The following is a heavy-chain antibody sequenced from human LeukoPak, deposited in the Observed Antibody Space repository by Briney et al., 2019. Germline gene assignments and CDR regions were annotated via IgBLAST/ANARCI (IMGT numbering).Heavy chain of an antibody. D-gene: IGHD3-16*01. V-gene: IGHV1-2*02. CDR1: GCTFTGYY. CDR2: INPNSGGT. Sequence: RHGESLQISCQASGCTFTGYYMYWVRQAPGQGLEWMGWINPNSGGTNYAQKFQGRVTMTRDTSISTAYMELSRLRSDDTAVYYCARGLMITFGLNWFDPWGQGTLVTVSS. J-gene: IGHJ5*02. CDR3: ARGLMITFGLNWFDP.